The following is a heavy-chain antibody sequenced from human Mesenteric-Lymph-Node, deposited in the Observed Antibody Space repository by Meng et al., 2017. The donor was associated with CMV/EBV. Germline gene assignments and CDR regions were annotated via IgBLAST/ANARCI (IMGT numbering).Heavy chain of an antibody. CDR1: GGSISSSSYY. J-gene: IGHJ4*02. V-gene: IGHV4-39*07. CDR2: IYYSGST. CDR3: ARINVLGYCSSTSCHPSDY. D-gene: IGHD2-2*01. Sequence: SETLSLTCTVSGGSISSSSYYWGWIRQPPGKGLEWIGSIYYSGSTYYNPSLKSRVTISVDTSKNQFSLKLSSVTAADTAVYYCARINVLGYCSSTSCHPSDYWGQGTLVTVSS.